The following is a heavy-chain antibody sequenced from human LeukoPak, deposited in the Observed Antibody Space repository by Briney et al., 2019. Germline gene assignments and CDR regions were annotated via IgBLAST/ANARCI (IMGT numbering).Heavy chain of an antibody. Sequence: PSETLSLTCGVSAYSVNSAYYWGWIRQPPGKGLEWIETIYHSGTSYYNPSLKNRVTISVDTSKNQFSLKLTSVTAADSAIYYCARLVPTTGNFDSWGQGTLVTVSS. J-gene: IGHJ4*02. CDR3: ARLVPTTGNFDS. V-gene: IGHV4-38-2*01. CDR1: AYSVNSAYY. D-gene: IGHD1-1*01. CDR2: IYHSGTS.